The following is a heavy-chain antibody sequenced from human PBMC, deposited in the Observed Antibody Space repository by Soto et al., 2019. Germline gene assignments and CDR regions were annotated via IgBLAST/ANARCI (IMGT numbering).Heavy chain of an antibody. D-gene: IGHD2-8*01. CDR2: INPSGGST. CDR3: AREAYCTNGVCSYWYFDL. V-gene: IGHV1-46*01. J-gene: IGHJ2*01. Sequence: QVQLVQSGAEVKKPGASVKVSCKASGYTFTSYYMYWVRQAPGQGLEWRGIINPSGGSTSYAQKFQGRVTMTRDTSTSTVYMELSSLRSEDTAVYYCAREAYCTNGVCSYWYFDLWGRGTLVTVSS. CDR1: GYTFTSYY.